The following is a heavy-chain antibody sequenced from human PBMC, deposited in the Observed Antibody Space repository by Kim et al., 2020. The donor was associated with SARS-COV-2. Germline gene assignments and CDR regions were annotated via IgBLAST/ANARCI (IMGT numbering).Heavy chain of an antibody. J-gene: IGHJ4*02. V-gene: IGHV1-69*13. Sequence: SVKVSCKASGGTFSSYAISWVQQAPGQGLEWMGGIIPIFGTANYAQKFQGRVTITADESTSTAYMELSSLRSEDTAVYYCARGNYGGNFLFDYWGQGTLVTVSS. CDR2: IIPIFGTA. CDR3: ARGNYGGNFLFDY. CDR1: GGTFSSYA. D-gene: IGHD2-21*02.